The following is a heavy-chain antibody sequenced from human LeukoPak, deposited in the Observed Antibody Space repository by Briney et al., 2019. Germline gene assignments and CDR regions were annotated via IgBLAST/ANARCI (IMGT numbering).Heavy chain of an antibody. D-gene: IGHD5-18*01. CDR2: IYSGGST. CDR1: GGSISSGGYS. J-gene: IGHJ4*02. CDR3: ARERGYSYGPGNFDY. Sequence: ETLSLTCAVSGGSISSGGYSWSWVRQAPGKGLEWVSVIYSGGSTYYADSVKGRFTISRDNSKNTLYLQMNSLRAEDTAVYYCARERGYSYGPGNFDYWGQGTLVTVSS. V-gene: IGHV3-66*01.